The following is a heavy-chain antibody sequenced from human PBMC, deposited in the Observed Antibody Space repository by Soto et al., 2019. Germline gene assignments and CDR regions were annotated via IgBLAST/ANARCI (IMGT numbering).Heavy chain of an antibody. Sequence: QVQLVQSGAEVKKPGSSVKVSCKASGGTFSSYAISWVRQAPGQGLEWMGGSSHIFGTANYAQRFQGRVTIPEDAFPSPAYMELSSLSSEDTAVYYCARRLPLNGEYGWFDPWGQGTLVTVSS. V-gene: IGHV1-69*01. CDR3: ARRLPLNGEYGWFDP. J-gene: IGHJ5*02. D-gene: IGHD4-17*01. CDR2: SSHIFGTA. CDR1: GGTFSSYA.